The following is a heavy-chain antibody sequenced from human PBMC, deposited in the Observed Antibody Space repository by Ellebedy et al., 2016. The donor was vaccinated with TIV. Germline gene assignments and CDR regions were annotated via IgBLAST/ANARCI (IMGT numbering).Heavy chain of an antibody. J-gene: IGHJ4*02. CDR1: GGTFNSYA. CDR3: ARHSGYYWYYFDY. V-gene: IGHV1-69*13. D-gene: IGHD3-22*01. CDR2: IIPMLGTV. Sequence: SVKVSCKVSGGTFNSYAISWVRQAPGQGLEWMGGIIPMLGTVNYAQKFQGRVTINADELKRTVYMDLSSLRSEDTAVYYCARHSGYYWYYFDYWGQGTLVTVSS.